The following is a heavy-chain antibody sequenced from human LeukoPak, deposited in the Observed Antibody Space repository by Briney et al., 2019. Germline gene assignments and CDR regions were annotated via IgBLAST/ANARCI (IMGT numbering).Heavy chain of an antibody. CDR2: ISWNSGSI. J-gene: IGHJ6*03. D-gene: IGHD1-26*01. Sequence: GRSLRLSCAASGFTFDDYAMHWVRQAPGKGLEWVSGISWNSGSIGYAGSVKGRFTISRDNSKNTLYLQMNSLRGEDTAVYYCAKDGDTMSGTYYYDMDVWGKGTTVTIS. V-gene: IGHV3-9*01. CDR1: GFTFDDYA. CDR3: AKDGDTMSGTYYYDMDV.